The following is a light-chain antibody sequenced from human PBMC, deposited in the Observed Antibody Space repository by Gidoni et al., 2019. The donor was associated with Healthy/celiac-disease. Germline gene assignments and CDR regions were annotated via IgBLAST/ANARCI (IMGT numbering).Light chain of an antibody. CDR1: SSDVGGSNY. CDR2: DVS. V-gene: IGLV2-11*01. CDR3: CSYAGSYSKV. J-gene: IGLJ3*02. Sequence: QSALTPPRSVSGSPGQSVTISCTGTSSDVGGSNYVSWYQHHPGKALKLMIYDVSKRPSGVPDRFSGSKSGNTASLTISGLLREDEADYYCCSYAGSYSKVFGGGTKLTVL.